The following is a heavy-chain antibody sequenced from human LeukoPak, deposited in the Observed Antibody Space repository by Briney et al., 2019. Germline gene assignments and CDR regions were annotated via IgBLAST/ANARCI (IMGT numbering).Heavy chain of an antibody. V-gene: IGHV5-51*01. CDR2: IYPGDSDS. CDR1: GYSVTSYC. Sequence: HGESLKISCKGSGYSVTSYCIGWVRQMPGKGLEGMGIIYPGDSDSRHRPSFEGQVTLSADKSISAAYLQWNSLKASDSAIYYCARHSRDSYNYQNAFDIWGQGTRVTVSS. CDR3: ARHSRDSYNYQNAFDI. D-gene: IGHD5-24*01. J-gene: IGHJ3*02.